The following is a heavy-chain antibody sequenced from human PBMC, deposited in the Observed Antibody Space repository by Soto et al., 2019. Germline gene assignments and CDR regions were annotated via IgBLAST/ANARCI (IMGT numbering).Heavy chain of an antibody. J-gene: IGHJ4*02. Sequence: QVQLVESGGGVVQPGRSLRLSCAASGFMFSDYAMHWVRQAPGKGPEWVSIVSYDGSTEHYADSVKGRFTISRDNSKNTVYLQMVSLRPEDTAVYSCARGWGSGSFLIDYWGRGTLVTVSS. CDR1: GFMFSDYA. CDR2: VSYDGSTE. CDR3: ARGWGSGSFLIDY. D-gene: IGHD3-10*01. V-gene: IGHV3-30-3*01.